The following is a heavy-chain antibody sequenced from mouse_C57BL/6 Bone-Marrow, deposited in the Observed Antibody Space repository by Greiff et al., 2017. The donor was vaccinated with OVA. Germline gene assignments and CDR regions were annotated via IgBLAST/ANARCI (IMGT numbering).Heavy chain of an antibody. Sequence: QVQLQQSGAELVRPGASVTLSCKASGYTFTDYEMHWVKQTPVHGLEWIGAIDPETGGTAYNQKFKGKAILTADKSSSTAYMELRSLTSEDSAVYYCTRGSLLLRYGYFDYWGQGTTLTVSS. CDR1: GYTFTDYE. V-gene: IGHV1-15*01. D-gene: IGHD1-1*01. J-gene: IGHJ2*01. CDR2: IDPETGGT. CDR3: TRGSLLLRYGYFDY.